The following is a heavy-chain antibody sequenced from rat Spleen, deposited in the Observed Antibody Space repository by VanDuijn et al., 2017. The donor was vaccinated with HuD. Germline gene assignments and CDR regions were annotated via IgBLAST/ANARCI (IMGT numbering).Heavy chain of an antibody. V-gene: IGHV2-30*01. CDR3: ASPIYYYRGFDY. D-gene: IGHD1-1*01. Sequence: QVQLKESGPGLVQPSQTLSLTCTVSGFSLTSYNVHWVRQPTGKGLEWMGIIWTGGSTDYNSALKSRLSISRDTSKSQVFLKMSSLQTEDTAMYFCASPIYYYRGFDYWGQGVMVTVSS. CDR2: IWTGGST. J-gene: IGHJ2*01. CDR1: GFSLTSYN.